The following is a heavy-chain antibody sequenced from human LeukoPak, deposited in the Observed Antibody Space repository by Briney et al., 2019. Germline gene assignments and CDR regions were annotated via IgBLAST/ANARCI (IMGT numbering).Heavy chain of an antibody. D-gene: IGHD3-22*01. CDR1: GFTVSSNY. J-gene: IGHJ4*02. Sequence: PGGSLRLSCAASGFTVSSNYMSWVRQAPGKGLEWVSVIYSGGSTYYADSVKGRFTISRDNSKNTLYLQMNSQRAEDTAVYYCARVYDSSGYLAFDYWGQGTLVTVSS. CDR3: ARVYDSSGYLAFDY. V-gene: IGHV3-53*01. CDR2: IYSGGST.